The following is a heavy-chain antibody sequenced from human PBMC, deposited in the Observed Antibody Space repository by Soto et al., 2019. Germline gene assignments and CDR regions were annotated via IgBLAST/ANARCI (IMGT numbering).Heavy chain of an antibody. D-gene: IGHD1-26*01. CDR2: IYHSGST. Sequence: QLQLQESCSGLVKPSQTLSLSCDVSGDSISSSYYSWSWIRQPPGKGLEWIGYIYHSGSTYYNPSLKSRVTISVDGSENQFSLKLSSVTAADTAVYYCARSIVGALRFDPWGQGTLVTVSS. CDR1: GDSISSSYYS. CDR3: ARSIVGALRFDP. J-gene: IGHJ5*02. V-gene: IGHV4-30-2*01.